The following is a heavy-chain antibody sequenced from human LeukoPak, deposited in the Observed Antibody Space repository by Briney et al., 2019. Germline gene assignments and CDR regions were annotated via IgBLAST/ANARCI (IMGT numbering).Heavy chain of an antibody. J-gene: IGHJ6*02. Sequence: SVKVSCKASGGAFSSYAISWVRQAPGQGLEWMGGIIPIFGTANYAQKFQGRVTITADESTSTAYMELSSLRSEDTAVYYCARDQDSSGHDYGMDVWGQGTTVTVSS. CDR2: IIPIFGTA. CDR1: GGAFSSYA. V-gene: IGHV1-69*13. CDR3: ARDQDSSGHDYGMDV. D-gene: IGHD6-19*01.